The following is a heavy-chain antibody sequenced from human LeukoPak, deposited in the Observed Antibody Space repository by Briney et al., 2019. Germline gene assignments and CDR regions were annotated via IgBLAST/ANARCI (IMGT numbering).Heavy chain of an antibody. CDR2: INHSGST. Sequence: SETLSLTCAVYGGSFSGYYWSWIRQPPGKGLEWIGEINHSGSTNYNPPLKSRVTISVDTSKNQFSLKLSSVTAADTAVYYCAGASGWYYFDYWGQGTLVTVSS. CDR1: GGSFSGYY. V-gene: IGHV4-34*01. CDR3: AGASGWYYFDY. J-gene: IGHJ4*02. D-gene: IGHD2-8*01.